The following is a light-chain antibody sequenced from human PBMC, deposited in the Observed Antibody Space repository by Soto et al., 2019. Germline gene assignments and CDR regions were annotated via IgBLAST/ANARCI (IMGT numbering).Light chain of an antibody. V-gene: IGKV1-39*01. Sequence: DIQMTQSPSSLSASVGDRVTITCRASQSISSYLNWYQQKPGKAPKLLIYAASSLQSGVPSRFSGSGSGTDFTLTISSLQPEDFATYYCQQSSTTPWTFGQGTKLEIK. CDR1: QSISSY. CDR2: AAS. CDR3: QQSSTTPWT. J-gene: IGKJ2*01.